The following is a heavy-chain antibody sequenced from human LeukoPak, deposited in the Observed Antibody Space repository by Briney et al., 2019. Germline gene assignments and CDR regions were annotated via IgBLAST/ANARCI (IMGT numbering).Heavy chain of an antibody. V-gene: IGHV4-59*01. D-gene: IGHD4-23*01. Sequence: SETLSLTCTVSGGSISSYYWSWIRQPPGKGLEWIGYIYYSGSTNYNPSLKSRVTISVDTSKNQFSLKLSSVTAADTAVYYRARDGGNAGYFDLWGRGTLVTVSS. CDR2: IYYSGST. CDR3: ARDGGNAGYFDL. CDR1: GGSISSYY. J-gene: IGHJ2*01.